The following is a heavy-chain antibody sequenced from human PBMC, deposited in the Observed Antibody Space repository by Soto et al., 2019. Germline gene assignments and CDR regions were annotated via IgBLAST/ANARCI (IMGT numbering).Heavy chain of an antibody. D-gene: IGHD3-3*01. CDR1: GGSFSSYY. V-gene: IGHV4-34*01. Sequence: PSETLSLTCGVYGGSFSSYYWSWIRQPPGKGLEWIGEINNSGSTYYNPSLKSRVMISVDTSRNQFSLKLNSLTAADRAVYYCARGVTVFGPISRFWFDPWGQGTLVTVSS. CDR2: INNSGST. J-gene: IGHJ5*02. CDR3: ARGVTVFGPISRFWFDP.